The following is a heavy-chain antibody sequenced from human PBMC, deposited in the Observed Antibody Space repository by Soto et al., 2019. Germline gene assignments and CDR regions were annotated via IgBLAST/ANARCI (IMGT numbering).Heavy chain of an antibody. CDR3: ARGRARITGPKRPAQNYYYMDV. CDR1: GYTFTSYD. D-gene: IGHD1-20*01. V-gene: IGHV1-8*01. CDR2: MNPNSGNT. J-gene: IGHJ6*03. Sequence: QVQLVQSGAEVKKPGASVKVSCKASGYTFTSYDINWVRQATGQGLEWMGWMNPNSGNTGYAQKFQGRVTMTRNTSISTAYMELSSLRSEDTAVYYCARGRARITGPKRPAQNYYYMDVWGKGTTVTVSS.